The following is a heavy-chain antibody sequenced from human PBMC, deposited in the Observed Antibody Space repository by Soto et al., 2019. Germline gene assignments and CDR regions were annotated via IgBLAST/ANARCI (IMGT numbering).Heavy chain of an antibody. V-gene: IGHV3-30*18. J-gene: IGHJ6*02. CDR2: MSTDGKNK. Sequence: PGGSLRLSCAASGFIFSSYGMHWVRQAPGKGLEWVAVMSTDGKNKYYADSVKGRFIISRDNSKHTLYLQMNSLRVEGTAVYYCAKEAVATTAYYYYGMDVWGQGTTVTVSS. CDR1: GFIFSSYG. CDR3: AKEAVATTAYYYYGMDV. D-gene: IGHD5-12*01.